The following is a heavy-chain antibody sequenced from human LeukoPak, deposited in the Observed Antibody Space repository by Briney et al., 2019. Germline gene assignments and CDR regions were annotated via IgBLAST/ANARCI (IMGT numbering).Heavy chain of an antibody. Sequence: SETLSLTCAVYGGSFSGYYWSWIRQPPGKGLEWIGEINHSGSTNYNPSLKSRVTISVDKSKNPFSLKLSSVTAADTAVYYCARYDVGWYYFDYWGQGTLVTVSS. CDR2: INHSGST. V-gene: IGHV4-34*01. D-gene: IGHD6-19*01. CDR1: GGSFSGYY. CDR3: ARYDVGWYYFDY. J-gene: IGHJ4*02.